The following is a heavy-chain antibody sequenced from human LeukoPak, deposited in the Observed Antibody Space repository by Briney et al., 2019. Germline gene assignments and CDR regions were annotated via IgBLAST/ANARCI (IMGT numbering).Heavy chain of an antibody. D-gene: IGHD6-13*01. J-gene: IGHJ4*02. CDR2: IYHSGST. V-gene: IGHV4-4*02. CDR1: GGSISSSNW. Sequence: SGTLSLTCAVSGGSISSSNWWSWVRQPPGKGLEWIGEIYHSGSTNYNPSLKSRVTISVNKSKNQFSLKLSSVTAADTAMYYCARQGQQLVRGGYFDYWGQGTLVTVSS. CDR3: ARQGQQLVRGGYFDY.